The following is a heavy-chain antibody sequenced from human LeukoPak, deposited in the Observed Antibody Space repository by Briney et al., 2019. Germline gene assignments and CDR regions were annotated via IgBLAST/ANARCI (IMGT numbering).Heavy chain of an antibody. V-gene: IGHV4-34*01. D-gene: IGHD6-19*01. CDR2: INHSGST. CDR3: ARVYPVAGDFDY. Sequence: SETLSLTCAVYGRSFSGYYWSWIRQPPGKGLEWIGEINHSGSTNYNPSLKSRVTISVDTSKNQFSLKLSSVTAADTAVYYCARVYPVAGDFDYWGQGTLVTVSS. CDR1: GRSFSGYY. J-gene: IGHJ4*02.